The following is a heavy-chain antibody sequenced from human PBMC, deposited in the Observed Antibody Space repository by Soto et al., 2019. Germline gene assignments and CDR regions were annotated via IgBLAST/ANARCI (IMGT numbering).Heavy chain of an antibody. V-gene: IGHV4-61*01. J-gene: IGHJ4*02. D-gene: IGHD6-13*01. Sequence: SETLSLTCTVSGGSVSSGSYYWSWIRQPPGKGLEWIGYIYYSGSTNYNPSLKSRVTISVDTSKNQFSLKLSSVTAADTAVYYCARENQIAALDYWGQGTLVTVSS. CDR3: ARENQIAALDY. CDR2: IYYSGST. CDR1: GGSVSSGSYY.